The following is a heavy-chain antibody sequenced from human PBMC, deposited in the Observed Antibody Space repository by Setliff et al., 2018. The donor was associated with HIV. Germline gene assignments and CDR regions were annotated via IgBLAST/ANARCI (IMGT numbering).Heavy chain of an antibody. CDR1: GDSIRTGAYY. V-gene: IGHV4-39*07. CDR3: ASSPAWRSDFGLHTFDY. D-gene: IGHD2-2*01. CDR2: IYHTGST. Sequence: SETLSLTCTVSGDSIRTGAYYCHWIRQAPGKGLEWIGSIYHTGSTYYNPSLKSRVTMSADTSKNQFSLKLSSVTAADTAVYYCASSPAWRSDFGLHTFDYWGQGTLVTVSS. J-gene: IGHJ4*02.